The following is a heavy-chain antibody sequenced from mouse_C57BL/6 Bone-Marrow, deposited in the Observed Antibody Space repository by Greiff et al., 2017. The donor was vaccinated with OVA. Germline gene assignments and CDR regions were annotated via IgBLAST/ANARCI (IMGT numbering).Heavy chain of an antibody. V-gene: IGHV1-72*01. Sequence: QVQLKQPGAELVKPGASVKLSCKASGYTFTSYWMHWVKQRPGRGLEWIGRIDPNSGGTKYNEKFKSKATLTVDKPSSTAYMQLSSLTSEDSAVYYCARDPYYYGSSWGQGTLVTVSA. J-gene: IGHJ3*01. D-gene: IGHD1-1*01. CDR1: GYTFTSYW. CDR3: ARDPYYYGSS. CDR2: IDPNSGGT.